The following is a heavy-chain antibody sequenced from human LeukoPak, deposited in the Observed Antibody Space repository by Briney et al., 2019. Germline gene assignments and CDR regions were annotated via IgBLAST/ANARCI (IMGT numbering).Heavy chain of an antibody. CDR2: ISSSSSYI. Sequence: PGGSLRLSCAASGFTFSSYSMNWVRQAPGKGLEWVSSISSSSSYIYYADSVKGRFTISRDNAKNSLYLQMNSLRAEDTAVYYCAVLSGDFYYNYGMDVWGQGTRVPVSS. V-gene: IGHV3-21*01. J-gene: IGHJ6*02. CDR1: GFTFSSYS. D-gene: IGHD4-17*01. CDR3: AVLSGDFYYNYGMDV.